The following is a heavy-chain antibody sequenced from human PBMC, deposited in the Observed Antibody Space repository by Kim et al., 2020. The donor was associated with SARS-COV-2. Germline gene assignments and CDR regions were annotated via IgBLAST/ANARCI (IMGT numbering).Heavy chain of an antibody. V-gene: IGHV3-30*01. J-gene: IGHJ4*02. D-gene: IGHD6-13*01. CDR3: ARVGYSSSWYEGGEY. Sequence: DSGKGRFTISRDNSKNALYLQRNSLRAEDTAVYYCARVGYSSSWYEGGEYWGQGTLVTVSS.